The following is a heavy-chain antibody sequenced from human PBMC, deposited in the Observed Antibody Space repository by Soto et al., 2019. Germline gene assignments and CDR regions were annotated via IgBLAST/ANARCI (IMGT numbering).Heavy chain of an antibody. CDR3: AAATTWNFHFPY. J-gene: IGHJ4*02. V-gene: IGHV3-33*03. CDR2: IWYDGSNK. D-gene: IGHD1-7*01. Sequence: QAQLVVSGGGVVQPGTSLRLSCAASGFTISTHGMHWVRQAPGKGLEWLVNIWYDGSNKFYAESVKGRFSISKDNSKNTLYLQMSSLRAEDTAVYYCAAATTWNFHFPYWGQGTQVTVSS. CDR1: GFTISTHG.